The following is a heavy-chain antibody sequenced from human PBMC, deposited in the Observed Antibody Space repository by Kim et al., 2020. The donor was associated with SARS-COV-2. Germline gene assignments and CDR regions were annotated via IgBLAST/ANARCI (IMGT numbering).Heavy chain of an antibody. CDR3: AKPRNNEVDY. J-gene: IGHJ4*02. CDR2: N. D-gene: IGHD1-1*01. Sequence: NCHADSVKSRFTISSDKSSTTLYLQVNSLRTEDTAVYYCAKPRNNEVDYWGQGTLVTVSS. V-gene: IGHV3-30*02.